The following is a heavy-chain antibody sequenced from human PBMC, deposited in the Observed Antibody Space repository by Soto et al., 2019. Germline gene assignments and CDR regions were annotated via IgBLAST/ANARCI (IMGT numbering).Heavy chain of an antibody. D-gene: IGHD3-22*01. Sequence: PGGSLRLSCAASGFTFSNYGMHWVRQAPGKGLEWVAVISYDGSNKYYADSVKGRLTISRDNFKNTLHLQMNSLRAEDTAVYYCAKERGNTNYESSGYLDHWGQGTLVTVSS. CDR1: GFTFSNYG. CDR3: AKERGNTNYESSGYLDH. J-gene: IGHJ4*02. CDR2: ISYDGSNK. V-gene: IGHV3-30*18.